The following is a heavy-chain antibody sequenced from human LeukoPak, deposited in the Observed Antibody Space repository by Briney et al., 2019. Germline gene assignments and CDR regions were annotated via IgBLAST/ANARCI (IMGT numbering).Heavy chain of an antibody. CDR2: INHSGST. J-gene: IGHJ6*03. Sequence: SETLSLTCAVYGGSFSGYYWSWIRQPPGKGLEWIGEINHSGSTKYNPSLKSRVTISVDTSKNQFSLKLSSVTAADTAVYYCARGGADGYYYFYYYMDVWGKGTTVTISS. V-gene: IGHV4-34*01. D-gene: IGHD3-16*01. CDR1: GGSFSGYY. CDR3: ARGGADGYYYFYYYMDV.